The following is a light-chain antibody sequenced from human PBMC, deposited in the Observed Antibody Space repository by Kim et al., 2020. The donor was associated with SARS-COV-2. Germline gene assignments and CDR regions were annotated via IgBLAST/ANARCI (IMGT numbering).Light chain of an antibody. CDR1: GGSIATNY. CDR3: QSYDATIRV. CDR2: EDH. J-gene: IGLJ3*02. V-gene: IGLV6-57*03. Sequence: GKTVTISCTRTGGSIATNYVHWYQMRPGSAPTIVIYEDHQRPSGVPERFSGSIDPSSNSVSLTISGLETEDEADYYCQSYDATIRVFGGGTKVTVL.